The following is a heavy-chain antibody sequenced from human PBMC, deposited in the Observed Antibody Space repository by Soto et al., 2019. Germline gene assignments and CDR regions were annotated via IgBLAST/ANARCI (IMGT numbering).Heavy chain of an antibody. CDR1: GYSFTSYW. D-gene: IGHD2-2*01. J-gene: IGHJ6*02. V-gene: IGHV5-51*01. CDR3: ARGVGPSFPYYYGMDV. CDR2: IYPGDSDT. Sequence: GESLKISCKGSGYSFTSYWIGWVRQMPGKGLEWMGIIYPGDSDTRYSPSFQGQVTISADKSISTAYLQWSSLKASDTAMYYCARGVGPSFPYYYGMDVWGQGTTVTVSS.